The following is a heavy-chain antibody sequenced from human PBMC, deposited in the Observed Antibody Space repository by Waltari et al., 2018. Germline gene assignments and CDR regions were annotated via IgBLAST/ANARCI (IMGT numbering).Heavy chain of an antibody. D-gene: IGHD3-10*01. Sequence: QVQLVQSGAEVKKPGASVKVSCKASGYTFTGYYMHWVRQAPGQGLEWMGWINPKSGGNNYAHKFQGRVTMTRDTSISTAYMELSRLRSDDTAVYYCAREAITMVRGVPYFDYWGQGTLVTVSS. CDR1: GYTFTGYY. J-gene: IGHJ4*02. V-gene: IGHV1-2*07. CDR2: INPKSGGN. CDR3: AREAITMVRGVPYFDY.